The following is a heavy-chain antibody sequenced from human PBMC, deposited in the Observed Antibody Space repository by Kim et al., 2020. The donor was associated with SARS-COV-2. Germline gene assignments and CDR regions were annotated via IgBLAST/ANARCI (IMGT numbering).Heavy chain of an antibody. J-gene: IGHJ6*02. D-gene: IGHD3-10*02. CDR3: AKEVFLAARLSWGPGMDV. Sequence: GGSLRLSCAASGFTFSSYGMHWVRQAPGKGLEWVAVISYDGSNKYYADSVKGRFTISRDNSKNTLYLQMNSLRAEDTAVDYCAKEVFLAARLSWGPGMDVWGQGTTVTVSS. CDR2: ISYDGSNK. CDR1: GFTFSSYG. V-gene: IGHV3-30*18.